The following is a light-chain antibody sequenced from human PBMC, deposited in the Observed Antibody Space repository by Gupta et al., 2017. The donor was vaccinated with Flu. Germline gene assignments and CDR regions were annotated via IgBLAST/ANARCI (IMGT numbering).Light chain of an antibody. Sequence: SPSSLSASVGDRVTITCQASQDIDNYLNWYQHKAGKAPNLLIYDASNLKTGVPSRFSGSGSGTDFTFTISSLQPEDVATYYCQQYDSLPPTFGGGTKVEIK. CDR1: QDIDNY. CDR2: DAS. J-gene: IGKJ4*01. V-gene: IGKV1-33*01. CDR3: QQYDSLPPT.